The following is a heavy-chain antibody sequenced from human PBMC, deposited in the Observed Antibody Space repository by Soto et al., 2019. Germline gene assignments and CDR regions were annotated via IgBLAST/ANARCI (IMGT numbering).Heavy chain of an antibody. J-gene: IGHJ5*02. CDR3: ATVFPTYNWFGP. V-gene: IGHV1-69*13. CDR1: GGTFSSYA. Sequence: SVKVSCKASGGTFSSYAISWVRQAPGQGLEWMGGIIPIFGTANYAQKFQGRVTITADESTSTAYMELSSLRSEDTAVYYCATVFPTYNWFGPWGQGTLVTVSS. CDR2: IIPIFGTA.